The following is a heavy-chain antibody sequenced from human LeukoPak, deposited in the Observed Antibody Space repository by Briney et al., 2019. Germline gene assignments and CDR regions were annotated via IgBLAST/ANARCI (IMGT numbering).Heavy chain of an antibody. CDR3: AKGDYGDYVETTLFDY. J-gene: IGHJ4*02. V-gene: IGHV3-23*01. D-gene: IGHD4-17*01. CDR1: GFTFSSYA. Sequence: GGSLRLSCAASGFTFSSYAMSWVRQAPGKGLEWVSAISGSGGSTYYADSVKGRFTISRGNSKNTLYLQMNSLRAEDTAVYYCAKGDYGDYVETTLFDYWGQGTLVTVSS. CDR2: ISGSGGST.